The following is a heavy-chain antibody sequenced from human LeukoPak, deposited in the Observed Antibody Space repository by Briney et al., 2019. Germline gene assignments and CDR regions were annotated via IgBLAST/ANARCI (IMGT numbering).Heavy chain of an antibody. CDR3: AVTSGYSYATRTNTDY. D-gene: IGHD5-18*01. Sequence: GGSLRLSCAASGFTFSSYGMHWVRQAPGKGLEWVAVISYDGSNKYYADSVKGRFTISRDNSKNTLYLQMNSLRAEDTAVYYCAVTSGYSYATRTNTDYWGQGTLVTVSS. V-gene: IGHV3-30*03. CDR2: ISYDGSNK. J-gene: IGHJ4*02. CDR1: GFTFSSYG.